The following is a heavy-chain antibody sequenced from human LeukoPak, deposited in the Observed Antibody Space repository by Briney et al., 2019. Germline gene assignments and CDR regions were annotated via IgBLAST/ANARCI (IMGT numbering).Heavy chain of an antibody. V-gene: IGHV4-38-2*01. CDR2: IYHTGSA. D-gene: IGHD2-2*01. J-gene: IGHJ4*02. CDR3: ARYCTSTTCILRGFDY. CDR1: GYSFTSGHY. Sequence: PSETLSLTCSVSGYSFTSGHYWGWIRQPPGKGLEWIANIYHTGSAHYNPSLKSRVTITVDTSKNQFSLKLSSVTAADTAVYYCARYCTSTTCILRGFDYWGQGTLVTVSS.